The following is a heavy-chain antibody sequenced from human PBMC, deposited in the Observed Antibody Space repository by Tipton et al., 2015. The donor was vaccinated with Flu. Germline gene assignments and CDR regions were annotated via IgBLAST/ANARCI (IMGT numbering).Heavy chain of an antibody. CDR1: GDSISTTIYY. J-gene: IGHJ6*02. V-gene: IGHV4-39*07. CDR3: ARDLWNDRRAYYYYGVDV. D-gene: IGHD1-1*01. Sequence: TLSLTCTVSGDSISTTIYYWGWVRQPPGKGLEWIGSIYYSGTTYYNPSLKSRVTISVDSPKNEFSLTLASLTAADTAVYYCARDLWNDRRAYYYYGVDVWGQGTTVTVSS. CDR2: IYYSGTT.